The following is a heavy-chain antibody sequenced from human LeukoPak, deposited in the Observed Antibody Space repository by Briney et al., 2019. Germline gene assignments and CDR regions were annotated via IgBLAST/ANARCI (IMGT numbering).Heavy chain of an antibody. CDR2: ISGSGSGGST. Sequence: GGSLRLSCAASGFTLSNSAMSWVRQAPGKGLEWVSNISGSGSGGSTYYADSVKGLFTISRDNSKNTLYLQMNSLRAEDTAVYYCAELGITMIGGVWGKGTTVTISS. J-gene: IGHJ6*04. CDR1: GFTLSNSA. D-gene: IGHD3-10*02. CDR3: AELGITMIGGV. V-gene: IGHV3-23*01.